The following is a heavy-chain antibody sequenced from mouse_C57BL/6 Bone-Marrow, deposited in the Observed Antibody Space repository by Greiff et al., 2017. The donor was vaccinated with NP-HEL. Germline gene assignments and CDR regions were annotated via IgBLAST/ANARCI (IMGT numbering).Heavy chain of an antibody. V-gene: IGHV5-6*02. D-gene: IGHD1-1*01. CDR2: ISSGGSYT. CDR3: ARRDSTVVAYYAMDY. CDR1: GFTFSSYG. Sequence: EVKLMESGGDLVKPGGSLKLSCAASGFTFSSYGMSWVRQTPDKRLEWVATISSGGSYTYYPDSVKGRFTISRDNAKNTLYLQMSSLKSEDTAMYYCARRDSTVVAYYAMDYWGQGTSVTVSS. J-gene: IGHJ4*01.